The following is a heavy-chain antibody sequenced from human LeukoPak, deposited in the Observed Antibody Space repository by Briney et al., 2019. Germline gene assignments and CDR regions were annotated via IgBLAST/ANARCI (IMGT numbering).Heavy chain of an antibody. V-gene: IGHV1-2*02. D-gene: IGHD3-22*01. CDR1: GYTFTGYH. Sequence: ASVKVSCKASGYTFTGYHMHWVRQAPGQGLEWMGWINPNSGGTKYAQKFQGRVTMTRDTSISTAYMELSRLRSDDTAVYYCATTLGYYYDTSGPDAFDVWGQGTMVTVSS. CDR2: INPNSGGT. CDR3: ATTLGYYYDTSGPDAFDV. J-gene: IGHJ3*01.